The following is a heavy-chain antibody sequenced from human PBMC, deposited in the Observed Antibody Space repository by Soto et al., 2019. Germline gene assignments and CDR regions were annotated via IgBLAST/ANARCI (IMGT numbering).Heavy chain of an antibody. V-gene: IGHV3-48*02. CDR1: GFTFSSYS. D-gene: IGHD3-10*01. CDR3: ARDRWGRRITMVRGVIDAFDI. J-gene: IGHJ3*02. CDR2: ISSSSSTI. Sequence: EVQLVESGGGLVQPGGSLRLSCAASGFTFSSYSMNWVRQAPGKGLEWVSYISSSSSTIYYADSVKGRFTISRDNAKNSLYLQMNSLRDEDTAVYYCARDRWGRRITMVRGVIDAFDIWGQGTMVTVSS.